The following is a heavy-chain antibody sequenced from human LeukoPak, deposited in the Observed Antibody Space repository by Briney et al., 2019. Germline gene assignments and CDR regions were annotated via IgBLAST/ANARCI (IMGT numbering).Heavy chain of an antibody. Sequence: GGSLRLSCAASGFTVSSYGMSWVRQAPGKGLEWVSAISGSGGSTYYADSGKGRFTISRDKSKNTLYLQMNSLRAEDTAVYYCAKEEWGYVEFPLFMDVWGKGTTVTIYS. CDR2: ISGSGGST. V-gene: IGHV3-23*01. D-gene: IGHD3-10*01. J-gene: IGHJ6*03. CDR3: AKEEWGYVEFPLFMDV. CDR1: GFTVSSYG.